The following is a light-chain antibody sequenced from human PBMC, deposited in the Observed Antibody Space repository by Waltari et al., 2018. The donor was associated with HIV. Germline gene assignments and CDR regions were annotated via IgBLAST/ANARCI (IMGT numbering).Light chain of an antibody. V-gene: IGLV4-60*03. J-gene: IGLJ3*02. CDR3: ETWDSNTRV. CDR1: SGHSEYI. CDR2: LEGSGSY. Sequence: QPVLTQSSSASASLGSSVDLTCTLSSGHSEYIIAWHQQQPGKAPRFLMKLEGSGSYNRGTGIPDRFSGSRSGADRYLTISHLQSEDEADYCCETWDSNTRVFGGGTKLTVL.